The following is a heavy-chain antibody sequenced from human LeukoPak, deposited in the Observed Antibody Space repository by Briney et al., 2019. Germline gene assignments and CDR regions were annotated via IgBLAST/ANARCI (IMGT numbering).Heavy chain of an antibody. V-gene: IGHV4-39*01. J-gene: IGHJ5*02. CDR1: GGSISSSTSY. CDR3: ARLNSPGWFDP. D-gene: IGHD4-23*01. CDR2: IYFRGST. Sequence: SETLSLTCTVSGGSISSSTSYWGWIRQPPGKGLEWIGNIYFRGSTYNPSLKSRVTISVDTSKNQFSLKLSSVTAADTAPYYCARLNSPGWFDPWGQGTLVTVSS.